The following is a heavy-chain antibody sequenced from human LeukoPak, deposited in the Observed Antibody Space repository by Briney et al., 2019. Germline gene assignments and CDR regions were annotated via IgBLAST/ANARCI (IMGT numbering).Heavy chain of an antibody. CDR1: GGSISSYY. D-gene: IGHD1-26*01. J-gene: IGHJ6*03. Sequence: SETLSLTCTVSGGSISSYYWSWIRQPAGKGLEWIGRIYASGSTNYNPSLKSRVTMSVDTSKNQFSLKLSSVTAADTAVYYCARDFTDSGSSLVYYYYYYMDVWGKGATVTVSS. V-gene: IGHV4-4*07. CDR3: ARDFTDSGSSLVYYYYYYMDV. CDR2: IYASGST.